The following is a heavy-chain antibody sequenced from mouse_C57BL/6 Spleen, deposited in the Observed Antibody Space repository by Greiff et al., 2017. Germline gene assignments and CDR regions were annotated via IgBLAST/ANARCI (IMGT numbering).Heavy chain of an antibody. J-gene: IGHJ4*01. CDR2: IDPNSGGT. CDR3: ARNPTVVDSYYAMDY. CDR1: GYTFTSYW. V-gene: IGHV1-72*01. Sequence: VQLQQPGAELVKPGASVKLSCKASGYTFTSYWMHWVKQRPGRGLEWIGRIDPNSGGTTYNEKFKSKATLTVDKPSSTAYMQLSSLTSEDSAVYYCARNPTVVDSYYAMDYWGQGTSVTVSS. D-gene: IGHD1-1*01.